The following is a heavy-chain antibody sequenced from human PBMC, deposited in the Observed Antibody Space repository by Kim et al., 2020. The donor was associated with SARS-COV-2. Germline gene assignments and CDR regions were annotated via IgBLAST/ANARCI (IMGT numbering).Heavy chain of an antibody. Sequence: SENLSLTCTVSGGSISSYYWSWIRQPPGKGLEWIGYIYYSGSTNYNPSLKSRVTISVDTSKNQFSLKLSSVTAADTAVYYCARAPHVLLWFGELLLGGWFDPWGQGTLVTVSS. D-gene: IGHD3-10*01. CDR3: ARAPHVLLWFGELLLGGWFDP. CDR2: IYYSGST. J-gene: IGHJ5*02. V-gene: IGHV4-59*08. CDR1: GGSISSYY.